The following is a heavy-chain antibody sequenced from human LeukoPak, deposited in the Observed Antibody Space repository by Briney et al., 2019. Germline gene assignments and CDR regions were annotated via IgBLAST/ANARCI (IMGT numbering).Heavy chain of an antibody. D-gene: IGHD4-11*01. CDR1: GFTFSSYS. CDR2: ISDIGRA. Sequence: PGGSLRLSCATSGFTFSSYSMNWVRQAPGKGLEWVSGISDIGRAYYADSVKGRFTISRDNSKNTLYVQMNSLRAEDMAIYYCAKERDSAFDSWGRGTLVTVSS. J-gene: IGHJ4*02. CDR3: AKERDSAFDS. V-gene: IGHV3-23*01.